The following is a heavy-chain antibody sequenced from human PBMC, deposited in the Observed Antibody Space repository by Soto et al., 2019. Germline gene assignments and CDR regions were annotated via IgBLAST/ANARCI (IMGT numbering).Heavy chain of an antibody. CDR3: ARDHLILPAHDFFYGSDV. Sequence: SLRLSCEVSGFTFSMYSMSWVRQTPGKGLEWVAKIPQDGVDGHYADSVKGRFTISRDNGKNSLYLQMNNLRAEDTAVYYCARDHLILPAHDFFYGSDVWGRGATVT. J-gene: IGHJ6*02. V-gene: IGHV3-7*03. CDR2: IPQDGVDG. D-gene: IGHD2-21*02. CDR1: GFTFSMYS.